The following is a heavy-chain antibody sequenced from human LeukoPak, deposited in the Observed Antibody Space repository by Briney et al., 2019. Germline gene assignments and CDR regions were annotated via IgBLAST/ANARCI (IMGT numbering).Heavy chain of an antibody. V-gene: IGHV3-30*18. CDR3: ANLAWSGADFDY. J-gene: IGHJ4*02. CDR2: ISYDGSNK. Sequence: TGGSLRLSCAASGFTFSSYGMHWVRQAPGKGLEWVAVISYDGSNKYYADSVKGRFTISRDNSKNTLYLQMNSLRAEDTAVYYCANLAWSGADFDYWGQRTLVTVSS. D-gene: IGHD1-26*01. CDR1: GFTFSSYG.